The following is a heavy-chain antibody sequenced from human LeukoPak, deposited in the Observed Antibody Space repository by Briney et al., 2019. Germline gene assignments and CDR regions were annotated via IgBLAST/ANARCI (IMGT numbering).Heavy chain of an antibody. J-gene: IGHJ4*02. D-gene: IGHD5-12*01. Sequence: GGSLRLSCTASGFTFGDYAMSWVRQAPGKGLEWVGFTRSKAYGGTTEYAASVKGRFTISRDDSKSIAYLQMNSLKTEDTAVYYCTRDPGYSGYDFVDYWGQGTLVTVSS. CDR1: GFTFGDYA. V-gene: IGHV3-49*04. CDR2: TRSKAYGGTT. CDR3: TRDPGYSGYDFVDY.